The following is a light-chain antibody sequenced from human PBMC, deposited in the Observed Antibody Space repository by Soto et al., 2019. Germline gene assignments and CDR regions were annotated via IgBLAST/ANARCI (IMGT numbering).Light chain of an antibody. CDR2: AAS. J-gene: IGKJ4*01. CDR1: QSISTY. V-gene: IGKV1-39*01. CDR3: QHSYSTPRT. Sequence: DIQMTQSPSSLSASVGDRVTITCRASQSISTYLNWYQHKPGKAPNLLIYAASSLQCGVPSRFSGSGSGTDFTLTISSLQHDDFATYYCQHSYSTPRTFGGGTKVEIK.